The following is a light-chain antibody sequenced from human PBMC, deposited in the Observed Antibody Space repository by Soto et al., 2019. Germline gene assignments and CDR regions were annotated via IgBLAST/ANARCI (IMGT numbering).Light chain of an antibody. Sequence: QSVLTQPPSVSEAPRRRVTISCSGSSSNIGNNAVNWYQQLPGKAPKLLIYYDDLLPSGVSDRFSASKSSTSASLAISGLQSEDEADYHCAAWDDSLNGYVFGTGTKVTVL. V-gene: IGLV1-36*01. CDR1: SSNIGNNA. J-gene: IGLJ1*01. CDR2: YDD. CDR3: AAWDDSLNGYV.